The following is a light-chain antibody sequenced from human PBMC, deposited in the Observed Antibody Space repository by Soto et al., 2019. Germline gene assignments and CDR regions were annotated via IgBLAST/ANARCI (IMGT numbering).Light chain of an antibody. CDR3: LQYYNTPRT. CDR1: LSLLYSSDKKNY. Sequence: DIVMTQSPDSLAVSLGERATIHCKSSLSLLYSSDKKNYLGWYQQKPGHPPKLLISWASTRESGVPDRFSGSGSGTDFTLTISTLQAEDVAVYYCLQYYNTPRTFGGGTKVEIK. J-gene: IGKJ4*01. V-gene: IGKV4-1*01. CDR2: WAS.